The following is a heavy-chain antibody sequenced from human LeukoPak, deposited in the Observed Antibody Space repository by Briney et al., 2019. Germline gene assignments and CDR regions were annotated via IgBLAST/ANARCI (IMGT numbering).Heavy chain of an antibody. J-gene: IGHJ4*02. CDR2: FYTGGSDT. V-gene: IGHV5-51*01. Sequence: EPPLSSCSGAGYSFTSYWSVQVRQKAAKGVEGMGIFYTGGSDTRYSPSFQGQVNISADKSISTAYLQWSNLKASDTAMYYCARLSSIAAPVRYWGQGTRVTVSS. CDR1: GYSFTSYW. CDR3: ARLSSIAAPVRY. D-gene: IGHD6-6*01.